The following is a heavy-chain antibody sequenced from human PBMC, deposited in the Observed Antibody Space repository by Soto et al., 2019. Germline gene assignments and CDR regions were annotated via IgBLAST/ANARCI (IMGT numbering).Heavy chain of an antibody. CDR1: GFTFSSYA. J-gene: IGHJ4*02. Sequence: PGGSLRLSCAASGFTFSSYAMHWVRQALGKGLEWVAVISYDGSNKYYADSVKGRFTISRDNSKNTLYLQMNSLRAEDTAVYYCARATYYDSSGGVDYWGQGTLVTVSS. D-gene: IGHD3-22*01. CDR3: ARATYYDSSGGVDY. CDR2: ISYDGSNK. V-gene: IGHV3-30-3*01.